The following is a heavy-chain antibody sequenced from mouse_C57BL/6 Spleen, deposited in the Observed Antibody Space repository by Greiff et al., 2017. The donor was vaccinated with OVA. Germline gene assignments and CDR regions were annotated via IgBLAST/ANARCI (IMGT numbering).Heavy chain of an antibody. V-gene: IGHV1-54*01. CDR3: ARSVYYGNLYYAMDY. CDR1: GYAFTNYL. Sequence: QVQLQQSGAELVRPGTSVKVSCKASGYAFTNYLIEWVKQRPGQGLEWIGVINPGSGGTNYNEKFKGKATLTADKSSSTAYMQLSCLTSEDSAVYFCARSVYYGNLYYAMDYWGQGTSGTVSS. CDR2: INPGSGGT. D-gene: IGHD2-1*01. J-gene: IGHJ4*01.